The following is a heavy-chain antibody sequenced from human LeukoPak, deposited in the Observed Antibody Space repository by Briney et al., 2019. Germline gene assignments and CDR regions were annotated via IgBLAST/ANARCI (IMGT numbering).Heavy chain of an antibody. V-gene: IGHV3-48*03. D-gene: IGHD2-15*01. CDR1: GFTVSSFE. CDR2: ISSSGSTM. Sequence: PGGSLRLSCAASGFTVSSFEMNWVRQAPGKGLQWVSYISSSGSTMQYADSVKGRFTITRDNAKNSLYLQMNSLRDDDTAVYYCARDLGGPNDYWGQGTLVIVSS. CDR3: ARDLGGPNDY. J-gene: IGHJ4*02.